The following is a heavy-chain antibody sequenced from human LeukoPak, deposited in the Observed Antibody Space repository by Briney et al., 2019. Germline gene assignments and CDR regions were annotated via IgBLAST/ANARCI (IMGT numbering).Heavy chain of an antibody. CDR1: GYTFTNLD. D-gene: IGHD1-1*01. Sequence: ASVKVSCKTSGYTFTNLDINWLRQAPGRGLEWMGWMSPNSGDTGYAQKFQGRVSMTRDIFKSTAYMELSSLRSEDTAIYYCASNSPNTGDFYYWGLGTLVTVSS. V-gene: IGHV1-8*01. CDR3: ASNSPNTGDFYY. CDR2: MSPNSGDT. J-gene: IGHJ4*02.